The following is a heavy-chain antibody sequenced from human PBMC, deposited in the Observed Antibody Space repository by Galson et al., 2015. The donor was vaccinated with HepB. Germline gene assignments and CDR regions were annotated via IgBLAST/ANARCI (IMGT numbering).Heavy chain of an antibody. CDR1: GFKFHSYG. J-gene: IGHJ6*02. V-gene: IGHV3-30*18. CDR3: VKDGLYLTSGIHSNGFDV. CDR2: ISYDATNK. Sequence: SLRLSCAGSGFKFHSYGIHWVRQSPGKGLEWISFISYDATNKYCADSVKGRFSISRDNSKNTLSLQMHGLRPDDTAVYFCVKDGLYLTSGIHSNGFDVWGQGATVIVSS. D-gene: IGHD3-10*01.